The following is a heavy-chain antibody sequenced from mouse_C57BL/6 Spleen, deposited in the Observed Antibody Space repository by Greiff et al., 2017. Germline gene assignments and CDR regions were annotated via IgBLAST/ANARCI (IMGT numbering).Heavy chain of an antibody. CDR2: ISSGSSTI. D-gene: IGHD2-13*01. J-gene: IGHJ1*03. CDR3: ARDREGDGYFDV. CDR1: GFTFSDYG. V-gene: IGHV5-17*01. Sequence: EVQLQESGGGLVKPGGSLKLSCAASGFTFSDYGMHWVRQAPEKGLEWVAYISSGSSTIYYADTVKGRFTISRDNAKNTLFLQMTSLRSEDTAMYYCARDREGDGYFDVWGTGTTVTVSS.